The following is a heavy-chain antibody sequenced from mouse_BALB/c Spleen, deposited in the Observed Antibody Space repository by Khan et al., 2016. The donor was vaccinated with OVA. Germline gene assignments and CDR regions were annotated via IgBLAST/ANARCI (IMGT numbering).Heavy chain of an antibody. D-gene: IGHD3-3*01. CDR3: ARGRAY. J-gene: IGHJ3*01. Sequence: EVQLQESGPGLVKPSQSLSLTCTVTGYSITSDYAWNWIRQFPGNKLEWMGYISYSGSTSYTPSLKSRISITRETSKNQFFRQCNSGTTEDTATYYCARGRAYWGQGTLVTVSA. CDR2: ISYSGST. V-gene: IGHV3-2*02. CDR1: GYSITSDYA.